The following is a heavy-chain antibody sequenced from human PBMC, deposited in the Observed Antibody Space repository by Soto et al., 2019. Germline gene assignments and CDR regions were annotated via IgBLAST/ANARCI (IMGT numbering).Heavy chain of an antibody. CDR3: ASVPSTATFDT. V-gene: IGHV4-59*08. D-gene: IGHD3-10*02. Sequence: SETLSLTCTVSGGSSSSYYWSWIRQPPGKGLEWIGYIYYSGSTNYNPSLKSRVTISVDTSTNQFSLKLSSVTGADTAVYYCASVPSTATFDTWGQGTPVTVSS. CDR1: GGSSSSYY. CDR2: IYYSGST. J-gene: IGHJ4*02.